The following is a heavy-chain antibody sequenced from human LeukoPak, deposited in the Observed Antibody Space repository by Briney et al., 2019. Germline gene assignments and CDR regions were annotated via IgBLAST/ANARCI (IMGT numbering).Heavy chain of an antibody. D-gene: IGHD3-22*01. CDR1: GFTFSSYS. Sequence: TGGSLRLSCAASGFTFSSYSMNWVRQAPGKGLEWVSSISSSSSYIYYADSVKGRFTISRDNAKNSLYLQMNSLRAEDTAVYYCARDQGDSSGYRTYYYGMDVWGQGTTVTVSS. CDR3: ARDQGDSSGYRTYYYGMDV. J-gene: IGHJ6*02. V-gene: IGHV3-21*01. CDR2: ISSSSSYI.